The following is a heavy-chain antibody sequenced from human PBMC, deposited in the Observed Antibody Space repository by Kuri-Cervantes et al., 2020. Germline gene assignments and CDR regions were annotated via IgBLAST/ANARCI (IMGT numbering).Heavy chain of an antibody. CDR2: ISSSGSTI. CDR1: GFTFSDYY. CDR3: AREAPSGYSSSLDP. Sequence: GESLKISCAASGFTFSDYYMSWIRQAPGKGLEWVSYISSSGSTIYYADSVKGRFTISRDNAKNSLYLQMNSLRAEDTAVYYCAREAPSGYSSSLDPWGQGTLVTVSS. V-gene: IGHV3-11*01. J-gene: IGHJ5*02. D-gene: IGHD6-13*01.